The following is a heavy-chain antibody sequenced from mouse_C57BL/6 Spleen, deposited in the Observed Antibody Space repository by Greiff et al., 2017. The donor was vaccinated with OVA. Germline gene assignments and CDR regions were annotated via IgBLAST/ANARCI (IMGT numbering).Heavy chain of an antibody. Sequence: EVQVVESEGGLVQPGSSMKLSCTASGFTFSDYYMAWVRQVPEKGLEWVANINYDGSSTYYLDSLKSRFIISRDNAKNILYLQMSSLKSEDTATYYCARDRLGWYFDVWGTGTTVTVSA. J-gene: IGHJ1*03. V-gene: IGHV5-16*01. CDR1: GFTFSDYY. D-gene: IGHD1-2*01. CDR3: ARDRLGWYFDV. CDR2: INYDGSST.